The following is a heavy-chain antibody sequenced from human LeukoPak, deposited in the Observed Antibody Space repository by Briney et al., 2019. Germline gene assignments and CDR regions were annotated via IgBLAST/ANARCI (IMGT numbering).Heavy chain of an antibody. V-gene: IGHV1-8*01. CDR3: ARFLGYCSGGSCYSKSYYYYYGMDV. J-gene: IGHJ6*02. Sequence: ASVKVSCKASGYTFTSYDINWVRQATGQGLEWMGWMNPNSGNTGYAQKFQGRVTMTRNTSISTAYMELSSLRSEDTAVYYCARFLGYCSGGSCYSKSYYYYYGMDVWAQGTTVTVSS. CDR1: GYTFTSYD. D-gene: IGHD2-15*01. CDR2: MNPNSGNT.